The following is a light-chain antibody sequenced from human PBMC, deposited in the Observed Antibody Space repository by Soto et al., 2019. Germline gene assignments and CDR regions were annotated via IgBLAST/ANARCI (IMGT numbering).Light chain of an antibody. CDR3: QQRSNWPTIT. CDR2: AAS. J-gene: IGKJ5*01. CDR1: QGISKY. V-gene: IGKV1-17*03. Sequence: DIQVTQSHSAMSASVGDRVTLTCRASQGISKYLAWFQQRPRKVPRRLVYAASSLQSGVPSRFSGSVSGTDFTLSIRCLEPEDFAVYYGQQRSNWPTITCCQLTRLAIK.